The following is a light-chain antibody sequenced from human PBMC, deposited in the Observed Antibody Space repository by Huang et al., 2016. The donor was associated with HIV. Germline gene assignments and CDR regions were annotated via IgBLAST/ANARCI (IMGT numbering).Light chain of an antibody. CDR1: QSVSSY. CDR3: QQRSNWPLFT. Sequence: EIVLTQSPATLSLSPGERATLSCRASQSVSSYLAWYQQKPGQDPRLLIYDASNRATGIPARFSGSGSGKDFTLTISSLEPEDFAVYYCQQRSNWPLFTFGPGTKVDIK. J-gene: IGKJ3*01. CDR2: DAS. V-gene: IGKV3-11*01.